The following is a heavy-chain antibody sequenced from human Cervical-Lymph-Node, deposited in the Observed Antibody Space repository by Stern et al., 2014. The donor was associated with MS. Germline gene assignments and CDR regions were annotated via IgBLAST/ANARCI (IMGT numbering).Heavy chain of an antibody. V-gene: IGHV5-51*03. CDR1: GYSFATYW. Sequence: MQLVESGAEVKKPGESVKISCKGSGYSFATYWVGWVRRIPGKGLEWMGIIYPGDSDTRYSQPFQGQVPISADKSISTAYLHWSSLKASDTAMYYCARPGDDTAKYGLDVWGQGTTVTVSS. D-gene: IGHD5-18*01. J-gene: IGHJ6*02. CDR2: IYPGDSDT. CDR3: ARPGDDTAKYGLDV.